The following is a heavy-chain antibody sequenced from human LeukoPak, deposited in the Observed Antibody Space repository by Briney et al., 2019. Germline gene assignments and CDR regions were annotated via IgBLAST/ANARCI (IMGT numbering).Heavy chain of an antibody. J-gene: IGHJ4*02. CDR3: ARGPSIRYYDGSGYYYFDY. Sequence: SVTLSLTCAVYGGFFSDYYWTWIRQPPGKGLEWIGVIHHSGSTNYNPSLKSRVSISVETSKNQFSLNLDAVNAADTAVYYCARGPSIRYYDGSGYYYFDYWGQGTLVTAST. CDR1: GGFFSDYY. V-gene: IGHV4-34*01. CDR2: IHHSGST. D-gene: IGHD3-22*01.